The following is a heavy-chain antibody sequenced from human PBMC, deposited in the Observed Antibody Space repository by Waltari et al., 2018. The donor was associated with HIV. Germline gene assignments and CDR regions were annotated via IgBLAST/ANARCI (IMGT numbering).Heavy chain of an antibody. V-gene: IGHV3-13*01. J-gene: IGHJ6*02. CDR2: IGTAGDT. CDR1: GFTFSNYD. CDR3: VRICKLNCYYYYGMDV. Sequence: ELQLVESGGGLVQPGGSLRLSCAASGFTFSNYDMHWVRQATGKGLEGVSGIGTAGDTYYPGSVKGRFTISRENAKNSLHLQMNSLRAGDTAAYYCVRICKLNCYYYYGMDVWGQGTTVTVSS. D-gene: IGHD1-1*01.